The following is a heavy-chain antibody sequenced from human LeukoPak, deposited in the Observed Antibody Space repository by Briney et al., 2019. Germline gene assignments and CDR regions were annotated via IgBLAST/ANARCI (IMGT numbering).Heavy chain of an antibody. CDR2: LYSGDST. D-gene: IGHD2-21*02. V-gene: IGHV3-53*01. CDR1: GFTVSSNY. J-gene: IGHJ4*02. Sequence: GGSLRLSCAASGFTVSSNYMSWVRQAPGKGLEWVSVLYSGDSTYYTHSVKGRFTLSRDNSKNTLYLQMNSLRAEDTAMYYCARVGRYCGGDCYSNGLDYWGQGTLVTVSS. CDR3: ARVGRYCGGDCYSNGLDY.